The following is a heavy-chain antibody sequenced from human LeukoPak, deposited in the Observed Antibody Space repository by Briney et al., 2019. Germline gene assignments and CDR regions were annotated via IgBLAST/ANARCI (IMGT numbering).Heavy chain of an antibody. CDR2: ISSSSSYI. Sequence: PGGSLRLSCAASGFSFSSYTMNWARQAPGKGLEWVSIISSSSSYIYYADSVKGRFTISRDNAKNALYLQMNSQRVEDTAVYYCARDGRCGGDCYASWGQGTLVTVSS. J-gene: IGHJ4*02. CDR3: ARDGRCGGDCYAS. V-gene: IGHV3-21*01. D-gene: IGHD2-21*02. CDR1: GFSFSSYT.